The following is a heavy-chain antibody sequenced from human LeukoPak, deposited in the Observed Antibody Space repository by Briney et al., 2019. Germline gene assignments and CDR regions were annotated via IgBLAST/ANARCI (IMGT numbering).Heavy chain of an antibody. CDR1: GFSLSNYG. CDR3: AKSWVKQRPQTYYYYGMDV. Sequence: GGSLRLSCTASGFSLSNYGMHWVRQAPGKGLEWVSGISWNSGSIGYADSVKGRFTISRDNAKNSLYLQLNSLRAEDTALYYCAKSWVKQRPQTYYYYGMDVWGQGTTVTVSS. D-gene: IGHD6-25*01. J-gene: IGHJ6*02. V-gene: IGHV3-9*01. CDR2: ISWNSGSI.